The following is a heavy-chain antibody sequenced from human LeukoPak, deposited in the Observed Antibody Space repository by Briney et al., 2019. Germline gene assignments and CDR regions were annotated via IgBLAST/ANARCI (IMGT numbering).Heavy chain of an antibody. Sequence: PRGPLRLSCAASGFTFSRYWMSWVRHAPGEGLEWVGDIKLDGSEKYYVDSVKGRFTISRDNAKNSLYLQMNSLRAEDTAVYYCARFSGSYYWGQGTLVTVSS. CDR1: GFTFSRYW. CDR3: ARFSGSYY. J-gene: IGHJ4*02. V-gene: IGHV3-7*01. CDR2: IKLDGSEK. D-gene: IGHD1-26*01.